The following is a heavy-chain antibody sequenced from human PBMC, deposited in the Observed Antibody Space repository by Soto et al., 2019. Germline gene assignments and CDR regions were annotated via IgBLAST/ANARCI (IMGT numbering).Heavy chain of an antibody. V-gene: IGHV1-69*01. CDR2: IIPIFGTA. Sequence: QVQLVQSGAEVKKPGSSVKVSCKASGGTFSSYAISWVRQAPGQGLEWMGGIIPIFGTANYAQKFQGRVTITADESTSTAYMALSSLRSQDTAVYYCARDLRYYGSGSYYNANWFDPWGQGTLVTVSS. CDR1: GGTFSSYA. D-gene: IGHD3-10*01. CDR3: ARDLRYYGSGSYYNANWFDP. J-gene: IGHJ5*02.